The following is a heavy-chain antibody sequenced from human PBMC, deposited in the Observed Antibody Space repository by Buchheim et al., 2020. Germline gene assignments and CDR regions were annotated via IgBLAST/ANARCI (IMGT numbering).Heavy chain of an antibody. CDR1: GFTFSDSY. J-gene: IGHJ6*02. CDR2: ISGGSSYI. D-gene: IGHD3-16*01. Sequence: QVQLVESGGDLVKPGGSLRLSCVASGFTFSDSYMGWIRQAPGKSLEWLSYISGGSSYIRYADSVKGRFTSSRENAKNSLYLQMNSLRVEDTAVYYCARVKMSLANANFYGMDVWGQGT. CDR3: ARVKMSLANANFYGMDV. V-gene: IGHV3-11*06.